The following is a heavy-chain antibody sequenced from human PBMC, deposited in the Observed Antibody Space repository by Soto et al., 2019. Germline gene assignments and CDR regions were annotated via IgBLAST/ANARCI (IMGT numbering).Heavy chain of an antibody. D-gene: IGHD3-22*01. V-gene: IGHV3-11*01. CDR2: ISGSSATI. CDR3: AKYRGGYYYGYDY. J-gene: IGHJ4*02. CDR1: GFTFSDYY. Sequence: QVQLVESGGGLVKPGGSLRLSCAASGFTFSDYYMSWIRQAPGKGLEWLSFISGSSATIYYADSVRRRFTISRDNAKNSLYLQMNSLRAEDTAVYYCAKYRGGYYYGYDYWGQGTLVTVSS.